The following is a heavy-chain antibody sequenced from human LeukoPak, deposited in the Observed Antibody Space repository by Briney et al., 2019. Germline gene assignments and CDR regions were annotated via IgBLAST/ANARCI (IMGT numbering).Heavy chain of an antibody. J-gene: IGHJ4*02. CDR3: ARDSSDWLWFGELLQKWDLDY. Sequence: ASVKVSCKASGYTFTSYYMHWVRQAPGQGLEWMGIINPSGGSTSYAQKFQGRVTMTRDTSTSTVYMELSSLRSEDTAVYYCARDSSDWLWFGELLQKWDLDYWGQGTLVTVSS. V-gene: IGHV1-46*01. D-gene: IGHD3-10*01. CDR2: INPSGGST. CDR1: GYTFTSYY.